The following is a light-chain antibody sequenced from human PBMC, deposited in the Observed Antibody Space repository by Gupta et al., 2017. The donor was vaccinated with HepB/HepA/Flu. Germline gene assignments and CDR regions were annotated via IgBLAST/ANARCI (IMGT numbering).Light chain of an antibody. J-gene: IGLJ2*01. Sequence: SVLTQPPSVSAAPGQRVTISCTGSSSNIGAGYDVHWYQQLPGTAPKLLIYGNSNRPSGVPDRFSGSKSGTSASLAITGLQAEDEADYYCQSYDSSLSGSGVVFGGGTKLTVL. CDR3: QSYDSSLSGSGVV. CDR2: GNS. V-gene: IGLV1-40*01. CDR1: SSNIGAGYD.